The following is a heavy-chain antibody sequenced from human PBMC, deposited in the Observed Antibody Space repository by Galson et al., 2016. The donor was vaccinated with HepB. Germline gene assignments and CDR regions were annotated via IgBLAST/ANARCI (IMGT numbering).Heavy chain of an antibody. J-gene: IGHJ3*02. Sequence: SLRLSCAASGFTFSNAWMTWVRQAPGKGLECVGRIKRKTDGGTTDYPAPVKGRFTISRDDSKNTLYLQMNSLQTGDTATYYCTTDMTYPDAFDIWGQGTMVTVSS. CDR1: GFTFSNAW. CDR3: TTDMTYPDAFDI. V-gene: IGHV3-15*01. CDR2: IKRKTDGGTT. D-gene: IGHD2-21*01.